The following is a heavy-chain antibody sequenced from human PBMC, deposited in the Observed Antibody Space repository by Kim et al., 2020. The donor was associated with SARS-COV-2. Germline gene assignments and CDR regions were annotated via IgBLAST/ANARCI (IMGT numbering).Heavy chain of an antibody. CDR3: ARDADGGNSGYYYYGM. J-gene: IGHJ6*01. CDR1: GGSVSSGSYY. D-gene: IGHD2-21*02. V-gene: IGHV4-61*01. CDR2: IYYSGST. Sequence: SETLSLTCTVSGGSVSSGSYYWSWIRQPPGKGLEWIGYIYYSGSTNYNPSLKSRVTISVDTSKNQFSLKLSSVTAADTAVYYCARDADGGNSGYYYYGM.